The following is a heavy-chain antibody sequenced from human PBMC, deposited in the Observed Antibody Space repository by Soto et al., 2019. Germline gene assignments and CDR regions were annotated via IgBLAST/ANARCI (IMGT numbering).Heavy chain of an antibody. CDR2: IYDSESA. Sequence: QVQLQESGPGLVKPSQTLSLTCTVSGESISSGGYYWSWIRHHPGKGLEWIGYIYDSESAYYNPSLTRRVTISMDTSKNQFAMRLSSVTAADTAVYFCARAFSSSSAVDLWGQGTQVTVSS. V-gene: IGHV4-31*03. CDR3: ARAFSSSSAVDL. CDR1: GESISSGGYY. D-gene: IGHD6-6*01. J-gene: IGHJ5*02.